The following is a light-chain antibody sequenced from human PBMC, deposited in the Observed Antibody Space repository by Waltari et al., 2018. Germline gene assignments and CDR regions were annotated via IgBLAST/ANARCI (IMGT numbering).Light chain of an antibody. V-gene: IGLV2-8*01. CDR1: RSGVYVYEY. CDR2: EVN. J-gene: IGLJ2*01. Sequence: QSALTQPSSASGSPGQSVPVSCTGLRSGVYVYEYVSWYQQHPGKPPKLIIYEVNKRPPGVPDLFSGSKSGNTASLTVSGLQAEDEADYYCSSYADTDSCVFGGGTRLTVL. CDR3: SSYADTDSCV.